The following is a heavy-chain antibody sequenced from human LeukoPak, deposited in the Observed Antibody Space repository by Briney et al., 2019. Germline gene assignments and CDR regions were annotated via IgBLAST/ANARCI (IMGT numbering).Heavy chain of an antibody. Sequence: ASVKVSCKASGYTFTGYYMHWVRQAPGQGLEWMGWINPNSGGTNYAQKFQGRVTMTRDTSISTAYMELSRLRSDDTAVYYCAIDPLMATITVNYWGQGTLVTVSS. CDR3: AIDPLMATITVNY. V-gene: IGHV1-2*02. CDR1: GYTFTGYY. D-gene: IGHD5-24*01. CDR2: INPNSGGT. J-gene: IGHJ4*02.